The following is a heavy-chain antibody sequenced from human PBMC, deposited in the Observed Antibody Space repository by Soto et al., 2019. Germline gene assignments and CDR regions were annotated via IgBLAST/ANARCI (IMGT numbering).Heavy chain of an antibody. D-gene: IGHD4-17*01. CDR2: MNPNSGNT. CDR3: ARDHYGNYSWFDP. J-gene: IGHJ5*02. CDR1: GYTFPSYD. Sequence: QVQLVQSGAEVKKPGASVKVSCKASGYTFPSYDINWVRQATGQGLEWMGWMNPNSGNTGYAQKFQGRVTMTKNTSISTAYMELSSLRSDDTAVYYCARDHYGNYSWFDPWGQGTLVTVSS. V-gene: IGHV1-8*01.